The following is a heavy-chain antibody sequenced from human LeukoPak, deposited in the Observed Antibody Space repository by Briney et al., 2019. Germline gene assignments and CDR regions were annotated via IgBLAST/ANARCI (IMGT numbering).Heavy chain of an antibody. J-gene: IGHJ3*02. CDR2: IYYSGST. D-gene: IGHD6-19*01. CDR3: ARQGSGWYLAFDI. CDR1: GGSISSYY. Sequence: PSETLSLTCTVSGGSISSYYWSWLRQPPGKGLEWIGYIYYSGSTNYNPSLKSRVTISVDTSKNQFSLKLSSVTAADTAVYYCARQGSGWYLAFDIWGQGTMVTVSS. V-gene: IGHV4-59*08.